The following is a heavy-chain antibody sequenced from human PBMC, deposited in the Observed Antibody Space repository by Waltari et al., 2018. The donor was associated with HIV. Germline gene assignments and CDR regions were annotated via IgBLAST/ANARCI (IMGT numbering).Heavy chain of an antibody. Sequence: QVQLVESGGGVVQPGRSLRLSCAASGFTFSGYAMHWVRPAPGKGLEWVAVISYDGSNKYYADSVKGRFTISRDNSKNTLYLQMNSLRAEDTAVYYCARPLYSSSWYGGMDVWGQGTTVTVSS. D-gene: IGHD6-13*01. J-gene: IGHJ6*02. CDR1: GFTFSGYA. CDR3: ARPLYSSSWYGGMDV. V-gene: IGHV3-30*04. CDR2: ISYDGSNK.